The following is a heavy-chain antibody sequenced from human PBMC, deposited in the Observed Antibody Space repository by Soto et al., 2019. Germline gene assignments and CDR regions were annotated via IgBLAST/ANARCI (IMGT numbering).Heavy chain of an antibody. CDR3: GKGKDGSVYYYYYYYMDV. D-gene: IGHD3-10*01. J-gene: IGHJ6*03. Sequence: GGSLRLSCAASGFTFSSYAMSWVRQAPGKGLEWVSAISGSGGSTYYADSVKGRFTISRDNSKNTLYLQMNSLRAEDTAVYYCGKGKDGSVYYYYYYYMDVWGKGTTVTVSS. CDR2: ISGSGGST. V-gene: IGHV3-23*01. CDR1: GFTFSSYA.